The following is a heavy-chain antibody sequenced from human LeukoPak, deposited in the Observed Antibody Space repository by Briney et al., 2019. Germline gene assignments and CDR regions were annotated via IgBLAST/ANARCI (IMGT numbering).Heavy chain of an antibody. J-gene: IGHJ6*03. D-gene: IGHD6-13*01. CDR1: GGSISSYY. Sequence: SETLSLTCTVSGGSISSYYWSWIRQPAGKGLEWIGRIYTSGSTNYNPSLKSRVTMSVDTSKNQFSLRLSSVTAADTAVYYCARDNVYSSSWYASYYYYYMDVWGKGTAVTISS. CDR3: ARDNVYSSSWYASYYYYYMDV. V-gene: IGHV4-4*07. CDR2: IYTSGST.